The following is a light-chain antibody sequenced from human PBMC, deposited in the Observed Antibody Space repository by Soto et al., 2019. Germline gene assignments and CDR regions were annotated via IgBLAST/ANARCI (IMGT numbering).Light chain of an antibody. CDR1: SSDVGGYNY. CDR2: EVN. J-gene: IGLJ2*01. Sequence: QSALTQPPSASGSPGQSVTISCTGTSSDVGGYNYVSWYQLHPGKAPKLMIYEVNKRPSGVPDRFSGSKSGNTASLTVSGLQAEDEADYYCNSYAGSNNVVFGGGTKLDRP. CDR3: NSYAGSNNVV. V-gene: IGLV2-8*01.